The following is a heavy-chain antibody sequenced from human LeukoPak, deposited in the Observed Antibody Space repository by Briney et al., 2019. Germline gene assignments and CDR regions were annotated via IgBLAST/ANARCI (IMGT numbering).Heavy chain of an antibody. Sequence: PSETLSLTCAVYGGSFSGYYWSWIRQPPGKGLEWIGEINHSGSTYYNPSLKSRVTISVDRSKNQFSLKLSSVTAADTAVYYCARGYCSSTSCYRYYYYYYMDVWGKGTTVTVSS. J-gene: IGHJ6*03. CDR2: INHSGST. D-gene: IGHD2-2*02. V-gene: IGHV4-34*01. CDR1: GGSFSGYY. CDR3: ARGYCSSTSCYRYYYYYYMDV.